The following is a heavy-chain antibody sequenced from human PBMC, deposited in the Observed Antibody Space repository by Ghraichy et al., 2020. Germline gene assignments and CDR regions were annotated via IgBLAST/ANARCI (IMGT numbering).Heavy chain of an antibody. CDR2: ISSSSRLI. Sequence: GESLNISCAASGFSFSTYGMHWVRQAPGKGLEWVSSISSSSRLIYYADSMKGRVTISRDNAKNSLSLQMNSLRAEDTAVYYCARGDSSGWYYFDWWGQGALVTVSS. CDR1: GFSFSTYG. J-gene: IGHJ4*02. D-gene: IGHD6-19*01. V-gene: IGHV3-21*01. CDR3: ARGDSSGWYYFDW.